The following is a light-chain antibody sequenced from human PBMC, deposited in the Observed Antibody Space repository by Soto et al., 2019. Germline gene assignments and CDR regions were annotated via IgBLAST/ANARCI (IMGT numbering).Light chain of an antibody. V-gene: IGKV3-15*01. Sequence: EIVMTQSPATLSVSPGERATLSCRASQSVSSNLAWYQQKPGQAPRLLIYGASTRATGIPARFSGSGSGTEFTLTISSLQSEDFAVYYCQQYDSSTGTFGQGTKVEIK. CDR2: GAS. CDR3: QQYDSSTGT. J-gene: IGKJ1*01. CDR1: QSVSSN.